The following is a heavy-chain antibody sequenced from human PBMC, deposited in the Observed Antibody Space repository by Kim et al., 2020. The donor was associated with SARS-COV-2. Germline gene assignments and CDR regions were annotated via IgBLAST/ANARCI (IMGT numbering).Heavy chain of an antibody. D-gene: IGHD5-18*01. J-gene: IGHJ4*01. CDR1: GFTFSSYG. CDR3: AKDSQGGYSYGSNFDY. CDR2: ISYDGSNK. V-gene: IGHV3-30*18. Sequence: GGSLRLSCAASGFTFSSYGMHWVRQAPGKGLEWVAVISYDGSNKYYADSVKGRFTISRDNSKNTLYLQMNSLRAEDTAVYYCAKDSQGGYSYGSNFDYWG.